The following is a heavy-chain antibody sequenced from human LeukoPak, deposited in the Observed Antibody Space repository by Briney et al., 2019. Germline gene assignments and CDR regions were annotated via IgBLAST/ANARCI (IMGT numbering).Heavy chain of an antibody. V-gene: IGHV3-30*18. CDR3: AKDRVSGGDRGSDY. J-gene: IGHJ4*02. CDR2: ISYDGSNT. D-gene: IGHD4-17*01. Sequence: GRSLRLSCAASGFTFSSYGMHWVRQAPGKGLEWVALISYDGSNTYYADSVKGRFTISRDNSRDTLYLQMNSLRAEDMAVYYCAKDRVSGGDRGSDYWGQGTLVTVSS. CDR1: GFTFSSYG.